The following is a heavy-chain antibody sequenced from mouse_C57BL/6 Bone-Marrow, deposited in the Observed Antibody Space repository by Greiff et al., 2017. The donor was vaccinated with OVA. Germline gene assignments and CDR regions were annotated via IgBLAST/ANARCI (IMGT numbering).Heavy chain of an antibody. V-gene: IGHV1-69*01. CDR3: ARDYYGSSYDFDY. CDR1: GYTFTSYW. D-gene: IGHD1-1*01. J-gene: IGHJ2*01. Sequence: QVQLQQPGAELVMPGASVKLSCKASGYTFTSYWMHWVKQRPGQGLEWIGEIDPSDSYTNYNQKFKGKSTLTVDKSSSTAYMQLSSLTSEDSAVYYGARDYYGSSYDFDYGGQGTTLTVSS. CDR2: IDPSDSYT.